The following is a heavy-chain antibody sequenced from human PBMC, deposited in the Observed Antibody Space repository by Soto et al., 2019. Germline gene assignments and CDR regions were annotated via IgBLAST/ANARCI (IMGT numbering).Heavy chain of an antibody. D-gene: IGHD2-8*01. CDR1: GYTFSNYA. J-gene: IGHJ4*02. CDR2: VSPYNGNA. V-gene: IGHV1-18*04. Sequence: ASVKVSCKTSGYTFSNYAISWVRQAPGQGLEWMGRVSPYNGNANYTEKFQGRVSMTTDTSTTTAYMELTSLTSDDTAIYYCARAIWLIMAAPACWGQRTLGAVAS. CDR3: ARAIWLIMAAPAC.